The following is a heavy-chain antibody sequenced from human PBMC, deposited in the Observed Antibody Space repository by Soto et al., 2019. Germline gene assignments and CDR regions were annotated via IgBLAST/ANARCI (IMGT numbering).Heavy chain of an antibody. J-gene: IGHJ4*02. CDR2: IYHSGST. CDR1: GGSISSGDYS. CDR3: ARDLAASGYFDY. V-gene: IGHV4-30-2*01. Sequence: PSETLSLTCAVSGGSISSGDYSWSWIRQPPGKGLEWIGYIYHSGSTYYNPSLKSRVTISVDRSKNQFSLKLSSVTAADTAVYYCARDLAASGYFDYWGQGTLVTVFS. D-gene: IGHD6-13*01.